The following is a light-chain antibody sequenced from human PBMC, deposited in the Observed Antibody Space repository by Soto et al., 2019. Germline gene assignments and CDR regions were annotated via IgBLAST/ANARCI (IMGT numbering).Light chain of an antibody. CDR1: QSVSSSY. J-gene: IGKJ1*01. V-gene: IGKV3-20*01. Sequence: EIVLTQSPGTLSLSPGERATLSCRASQSVSSSYLAWYQQKPGQAPRLLIYGASSRATGIPDRFSGSGSGTEFTLTISRLEPEDVAVYYCQQYGSSPSWTFGQGTKVEIK. CDR2: GAS. CDR3: QQYGSSPSWT.